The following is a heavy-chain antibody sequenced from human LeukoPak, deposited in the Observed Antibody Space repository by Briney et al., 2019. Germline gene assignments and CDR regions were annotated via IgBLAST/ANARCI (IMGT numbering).Heavy chain of an antibody. J-gene: IGHJ4*02. CDR2: ISSSSNYI. CDR1: GFTFSSYS. CDR3: ARGPYDILTGHEYYFDY. V-gene: IGHV3-21*01. Sequence: GGSLRLSCGASGFTFSSYSMNWVRQAPGKGLEWVSSISSSSNYIFYADSVKGRFTISRDNARNSLYLQMSSLRAEDTAMYYCARGPYDILTGHEYYFDYWGQGILVTVSS. D-gene: IGHD3-9*01.